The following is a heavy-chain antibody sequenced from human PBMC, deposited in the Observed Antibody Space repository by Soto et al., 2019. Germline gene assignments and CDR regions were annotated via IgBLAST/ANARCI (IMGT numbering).Heavy chain of an antibody. D-gene: IGHD6-6*01. CDR2: IYYSGST. J-gene: IGHJ5*02. V-gene: IGHV4-30-4*01. CDR3: ARERPDGARLDP. Sequence: PSETLSLTCTVSGGSISSGDYYWSWIRQPPGKGLEWIGYIYYSGSTYYNPSLKSRVTISVDTSKNQFSLKLSSVTAADTAVYDCARERPDGARLDPWGQGNLVTVSS. CDR1: GGSISSGDYY.